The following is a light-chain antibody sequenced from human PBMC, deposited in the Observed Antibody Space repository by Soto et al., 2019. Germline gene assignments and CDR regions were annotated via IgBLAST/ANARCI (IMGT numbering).Light chain of an antibody. J-gene: IGKJ2*01. Sequence: DIQMTQSPPSLSASVGDRVTITCQASQDISNYLSWYQQKPGKAPKVLIHDASNLETGVPSRFSGSGSGTDFTFTISRLQPEDFATYFCQQYDNLPYTFGRGTKLEIK. V-gene: IGKV1-33*01. CDR3: QQYDNLPYT. CDR2: DAS. CDR1: QDISNY.